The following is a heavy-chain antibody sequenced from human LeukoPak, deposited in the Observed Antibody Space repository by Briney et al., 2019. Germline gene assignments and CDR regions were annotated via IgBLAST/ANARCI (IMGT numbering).Heavy chain of an antibody. CDR1: GYTLSDYG. J-gene: IGHJ4*02. Sequence: ASVKVSCKASGYTLSDYGISWVRQAPGQGLEWVGWITTYNGNREYAEKFQGRVTMTTDTSTSTYYMEMRSLRSDDTAIYYCARDCSNGVCFPRDYWGQGTQITVS. CDR3: ARDCSNGVCFPRDY. D-gene: IGHD2-8*01. CDR2: ITTYNGNR. V-gene: IGHV1-18*01.